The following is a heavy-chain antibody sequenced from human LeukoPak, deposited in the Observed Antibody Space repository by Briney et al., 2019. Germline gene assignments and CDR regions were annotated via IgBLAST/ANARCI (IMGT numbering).Heavy chain of an antibody. V-gene: IGHV4-34*01. J-gene: IGHJ4*02. CDR2: INHSGST. CDR1: GGSFSGYY. Sequence: SETLSLTCAVYGGSFSGYYWSWIRQPPGKGLEWIGEINHSGSTNYNPSLKGRVTISVDTSKNQFSLKLSSVAAADTAVYYCARGNNHNSNFRKYYYGSGSYPNYLDYWGQGTLVTVSS. D-gene: IGHD3-10*01. CDR3: ARGNNHNSNFRKYYYGSGSYPNYLDY.